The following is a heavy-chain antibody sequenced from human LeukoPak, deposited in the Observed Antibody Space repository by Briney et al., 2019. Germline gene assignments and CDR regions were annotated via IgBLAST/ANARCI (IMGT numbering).Heavy chain of an antibody. J-gene: IGHJ3*02. CDR3: ARQYYYDSSGWDAFDI. CDR1: GYSFTSYW. CDR2: IYPGDSGT. V-gene: IGHV5-51*01. D-gene: IGHD3-22*01. Sequence: PGESLKISCKGPGYSFTSYWIGCVRQMPGKGLEWMGIIYPGDSGTRYSPSFQGQVTISADKSISTAYLQWSSLKASDTAMYYCARQYYYDSSGWDAFDIWGQGTMVTVSS.